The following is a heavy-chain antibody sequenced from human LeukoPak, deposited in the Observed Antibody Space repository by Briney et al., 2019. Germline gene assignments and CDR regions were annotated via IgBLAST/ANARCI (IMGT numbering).Heavy chain of an antibody. CDR2: MKQDGSEK. CDR3: ARGTYDRGAPGTDYFDY. J-gene: IGHJ4*02. Sequence: SGGSLRLSCAASGFTFSSYWMSWVRQAPGKGLEWVANMKQDGSEKYYVDSVKGRFTISRDNAKNSLYLQMNSLRAEDTAVYYCARGTYDRGAPGTDYFDYWGQGTLVTVSS. D-gene: IGHD3-9*01. CDR1: GFTFSSYW. V-gene: IGHV3-7*01.